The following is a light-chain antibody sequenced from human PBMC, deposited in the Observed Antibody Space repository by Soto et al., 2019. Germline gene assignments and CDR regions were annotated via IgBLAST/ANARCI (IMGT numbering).Light chain of an antibody. CDR2: EVS. CDR3: SSYTGSSTLVV. J-gene: IGLJ2*01. V-gene: IGLV2-14*01. CDR1: SSDVGGYNY. Sequence: QSVLTQPASVSGSPGQSITISCTGTSSDVGGYNYVSWYQQHPGKAPKLMIYEVSNRPSGVSNRFSGSKSGNTASLTISGLQAEDEADYYWSSYTGSSTLVVFGGGTKLTVL.